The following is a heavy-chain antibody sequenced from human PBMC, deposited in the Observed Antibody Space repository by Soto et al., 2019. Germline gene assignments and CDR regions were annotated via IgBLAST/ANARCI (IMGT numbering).Heavy chain of an antibody. CDR1: GDTFTSYD. CDR2: MNPNSGNT. CDR3: ARGADDIVVVYDAFDI. D-gene: IGHD2-15*01. V-gene: IGHV1-8*01. J-gene: IGHJ3*02. Sequence: GASVKVSCKDSGDTFTSYDISWVRQANGQGLEWMGWMNPNSGNTGYAQKFQGRVTMTRNTSISTAYMELSSLRSEDTAVYYCARGADDIVVVYDAFDIWGQGTMVTVSS.